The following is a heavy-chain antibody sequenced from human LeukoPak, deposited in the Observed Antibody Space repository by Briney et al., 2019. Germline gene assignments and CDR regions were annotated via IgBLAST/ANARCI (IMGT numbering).Heavy chain of an antibody. CDR1: GSTFSSYS. J-gene: IGHJ4*02. D-gene: IGHD6-13*01. CDR3: ARAYSSIPEGY. Sequence: GGSLRLSCAASGSTFSSYSMNWVRQAPGKGLEWVSSISSSSSYIYYADSVKGRFTISRDNAKNSLYLQMNSLRAEDTAVYYCARAYSSIPEGYWGQGTLVTVSS. CDR2: ISSSSSYI. V-gene: IGHV3-21*01.